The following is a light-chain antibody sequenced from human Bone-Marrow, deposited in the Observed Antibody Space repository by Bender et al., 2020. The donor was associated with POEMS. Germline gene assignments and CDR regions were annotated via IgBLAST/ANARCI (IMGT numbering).Light chain of an antibody. CDR3: QVWDSSNDRFP. V-gene: IGLV3-21*02. J-gene: IGLJ2*01. CDR2: DDS. CDR1: NIGSKS. Sequence: SYVLTQPPSVSVAPGQTASISCGGDNIGSKSVHWYQQKPGQAPVLVVYDDSDRPSGIPERISCSNSGNPATLTISRVEVGDEADYYCQVWDSSNDRFPFGGVTKLTVL.